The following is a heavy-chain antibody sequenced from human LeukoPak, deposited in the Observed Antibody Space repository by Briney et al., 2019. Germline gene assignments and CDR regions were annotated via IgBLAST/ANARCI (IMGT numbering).Heavy chain of an antibody. J-gene: IGHJ3*01. V-gene: IGHV3-23*01. CDR2: ISGSGGST. CDR1: GFTFSSYA. CDR3: VRDWSYAFDL. Sequence: GGSLRLSCAASGFTFSSYAMSWVRQAPGKGLEWVSAISGSGGSTSYADSVEGRFTISRDDAKNSLYLQMNSLRDDDTAVYYCVRDWSYAFDLWGQGTMVTVSS.